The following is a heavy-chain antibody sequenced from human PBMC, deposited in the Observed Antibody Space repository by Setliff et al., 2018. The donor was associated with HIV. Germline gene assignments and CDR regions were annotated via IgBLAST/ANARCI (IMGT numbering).Heavy chain of an antibody. CDR2: INTDGSSA. Sequence: GGSLRLSCAASGFTFSNSWMHWVRQAPGKGLVWVSRINTDGSSATYADSVKGRFTNSRDNAKNTLYLQMNSLRAEDTAVYYCAPTHLDYGDYWGQGTLVTVSS. CDR3: APTHLDYGDY. J-gene: IGHJ4*02. V-gene: IGHV3-74*03. D-gene: IGHD4-17*01. CDR1: GFTFSNSW.